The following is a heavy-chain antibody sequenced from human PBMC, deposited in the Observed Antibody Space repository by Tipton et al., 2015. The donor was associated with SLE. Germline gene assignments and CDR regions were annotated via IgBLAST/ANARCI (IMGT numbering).Heavy chain of an antibody. D-gene: IGHD2-2*01. CDR3: ARGWSTPDY. J-gene: IGHJ4*02. Sequence: SLRLSCAASGFNFRTKWMTWVRQAPGKGLEWVADIKQDGSEINYVGSVKGRFTISRDNAKNSLYQQMTSLRAEDTAVYYCARGWSTPDYWGQGALVTVSS. CDR1: GFNFRTKW. V-gene: IGHV3-7*01. CDR2: IKQDGSEI.